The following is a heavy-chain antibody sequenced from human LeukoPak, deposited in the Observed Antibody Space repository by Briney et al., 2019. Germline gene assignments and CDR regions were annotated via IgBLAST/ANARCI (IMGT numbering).Heavy chain of an antibody. D-gene: IGHD3-22*01. CDR1: GGSISSYY. V-gene: IGHV4-4*07. CDR3: ARELDDYCDSSGYYHIDY. CDR2: IYTSGST. Sequence: SETLSLTCTVSGGSISSYYWSWIRQPAGKGLEWIGRIYTSGSTNYNPSLKSRVTISVDTSENQFSLKLSSVTAADTAVYYCARELDDYCDSSGYYHIDYWGQGTLVTVSS. J-gene: IGHJ4*02.